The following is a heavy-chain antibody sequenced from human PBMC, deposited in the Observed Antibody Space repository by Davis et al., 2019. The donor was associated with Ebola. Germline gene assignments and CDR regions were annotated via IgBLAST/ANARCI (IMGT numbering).Heavy chain of an antibody. J-gene: IGHJ4*02. D-gene: IGHD4/OR15-4a*01. CDR2: INHSGST. V-gene: IGHV4-4*02. CDR3: ARGPELTAPFNY. CDR1: GGSISSSNW. Sequence: PSETLSLTCAVSGGSISSSNWWSWVRQPPGKGLEWIGEINHSGSTNYNPSLKSRVTISVDTSKNQFSLKLSSVTAADTAVYYCARGPELTAPFNYWGQGTLVTVSS.